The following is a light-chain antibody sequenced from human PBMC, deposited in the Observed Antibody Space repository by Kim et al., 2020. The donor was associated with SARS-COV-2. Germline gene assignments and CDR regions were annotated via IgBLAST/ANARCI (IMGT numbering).Light chain of an antibody. J-gene: IGLJ3*02. Sequence: QSVTISCTRPSSDVGGYSYVSWYQQHPGKAPKVMIYAVTKRPSGVPDRFSGSKSGNTASLTISGLQAEDEADYYCCSYAGRSTWVFGGGTKLTVL. CDR2: AVT. CDR3: CSYAGRSTWV. CDR1: SSDVGGYSY. V-gene: IGLV2-11*03.